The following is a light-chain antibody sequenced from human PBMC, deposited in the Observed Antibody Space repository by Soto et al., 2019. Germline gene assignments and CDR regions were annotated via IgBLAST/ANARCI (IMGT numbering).Light chain of an antibody. Sequence: QSALTQPASVSGSPGQSITISCTGTSSDVGSYNLVTWYQHNPGKAPKLLIYDVSKWPSGVSNRFSGSKSGNTASLTIFGLQAEDEADYYCYSYTSGSTYVFGTGTKVTVL. CDR1: SSDVGSYNL. CDR2: DVS. V-gene: IGLV2-23*02. J-gene: IGLJ1*01. CDR3: YSYTSGSTYV.